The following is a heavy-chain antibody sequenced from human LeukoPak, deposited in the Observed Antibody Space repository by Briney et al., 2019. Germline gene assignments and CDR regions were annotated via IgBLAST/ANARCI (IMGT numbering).Heavy chain of an antibody. Sequence: GGSLRLSCAASGFTFSSYGMHWVRQAPGKGLEWVAVIWYDGSNKYYADSVKGRFTISRDNSKNTLYLQMNSLRAEDTAVYYCARDCSGGSCQNYYGMDVWGQGTTVTVSS. CDR3: ARDCSGGSCQNYYGMDV. V-gene: IGHV3-33*01. CDR1: GFTFSSYG. CDR2: IWYDGSNK. J-gene: IGHJ6*02. D-gene: IGHD2-15*01.